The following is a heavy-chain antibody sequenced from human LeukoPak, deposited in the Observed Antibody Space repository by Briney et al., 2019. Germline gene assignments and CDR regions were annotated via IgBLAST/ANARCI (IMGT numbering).Heavy chain of an antibody. CDR1: GGSISSSSYY. Sequence: PSETLSLTCTVSGGSISSSSYYWGWIRQSPGKGLEWIGYIYYSGSTNYNPSLKSRVTISVDTSKNQFSLKLSSVTAADTAVYYCATIPKGSSGWFSEDYWGQGTLVTVSS. CDR2: IYYSGST. CDR3: ATIPKGSSGWFSEDY. D-gene: IGHD6-19*01. J-gene: IGHJ4*02. V-gene: IGHV4-61*05.